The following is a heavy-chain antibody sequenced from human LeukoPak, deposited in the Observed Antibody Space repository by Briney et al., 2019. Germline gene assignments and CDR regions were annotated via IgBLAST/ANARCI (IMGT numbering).Heavy chain of an antibody. CDR1: GGSISSYY. D-gene: IGHD1-7*01. Sequence: SETLSLTCTVSGGSISSYYWSWIRQPPGKGLEWIGYIYYSGSTNYNPSLKSRVTISVDTSKNQFSLKLSSVTAADTAVYYCAGLKLRNYFDYWGQGTLVTVSS. CDR2: IYYSGST. V-gene: IGHV4-59*01. J-gene: IGHJ4*02. CDR3: AGLKLRNYFDY.